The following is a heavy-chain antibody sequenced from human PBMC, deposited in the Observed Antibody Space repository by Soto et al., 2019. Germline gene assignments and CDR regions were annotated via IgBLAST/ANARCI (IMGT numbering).Heavy chain of an antibody. J-gene: IGHJ6*03. Sequence: GGCLRLSCAASGFTSSSYSMNWVRQAPGKGLEWVSSISSSSSYIYYADSVKGRFTISRDNAKNSLYLQMNSLRAEDTAVYYCSRLDILTGRVYMDVWGKGTTVTVSS. CDR1: GFTSSSYS. CDR3: SRLDILTGRVYMDV. D-gene: IGHD3-9*01. CDR2: ISSSSSYI. V-gene: IGHV3-21*01.